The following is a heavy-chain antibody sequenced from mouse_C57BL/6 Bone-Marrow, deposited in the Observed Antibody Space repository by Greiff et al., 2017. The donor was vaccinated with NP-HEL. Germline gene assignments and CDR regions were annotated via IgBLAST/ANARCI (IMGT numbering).Heavy chain of an antibody. CDR3: ASFYYYGSSPYWYFDV. V-gene: IGHV14-3*01. CDR2: IDPANGNT. CDR1: GFNIKNTY. Sequence: EVQLQQSVAELVRPGASVKLSCTASGFNIKNTYMHWVKQRPEQGLEWIGRIDPANGNTKYAPKFQGQATITADTSSNTAYLQLSSLTSEDTAIYYCASFYYYGSSPYWYFDVWGTGTTVTVSS. J-gene: IGHJ1*03. D-gene: IGHD1-1*01.